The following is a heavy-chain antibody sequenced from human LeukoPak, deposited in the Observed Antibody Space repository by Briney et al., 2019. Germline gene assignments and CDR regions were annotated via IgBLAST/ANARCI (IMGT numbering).Heavy chain of an antibody. CDR2: IYYSGSP. CDR1: GGSISSGDYY. Sequence: SETLSLTCTVSGGSISSGDYYWSWIRQPPGKGLEWIGYIYYSGSPYYNPSLKSRVTISVDTSKNQSSLKLSSVTAADTAVYYCARDYDFWSGSRYMDVWGKGTTVTVSS. J-gene: IGHJ6*03. V-gene: IGHV4-30-4*02. CDR3: ARDYDFWSGSRYMDV. D-gene: IGHD3-3*01.